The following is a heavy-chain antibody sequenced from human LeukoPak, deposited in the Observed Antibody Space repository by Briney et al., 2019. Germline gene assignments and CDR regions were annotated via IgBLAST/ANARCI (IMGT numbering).Heavy chain of an antibody. CDR1: GASFSSSTYY. CDR2: IYTSGST. CDR3: ARAQWELLDY. D-gene: IGHD1-26*01. Sequence: PSETLSLTCTVSGASFSSSTYYWGWIRQPPGKGLEWIGYIYTSGSTNYNPSLKSRVTISVDTSKNQFSLRLSSVTAADTAVYYCARAQWELLDYWGQGTLVTVSS. J-gene: IGHJ4*02. V-gene: IGHV4-61*05.